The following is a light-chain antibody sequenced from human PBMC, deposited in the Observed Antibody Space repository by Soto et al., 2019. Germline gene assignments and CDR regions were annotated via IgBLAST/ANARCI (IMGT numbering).Light chain of an antibody. J-gene: IGLJ1*01. CDR2: EVS. CDR1: SSDIGAYNS. V-gene: IGLV2-14*01. CDR3: SSRTTSNPYV. Sequence: QSALTQPASVSGSPGQSITISCTGTSSDIGAYNSVSWYQQHPGKAPKLMIYEVSTRPSGVSNRFSASKSGNTASLTISGLQAEDEADYYCSSRTTSNPYVFGTGTTVTVL.